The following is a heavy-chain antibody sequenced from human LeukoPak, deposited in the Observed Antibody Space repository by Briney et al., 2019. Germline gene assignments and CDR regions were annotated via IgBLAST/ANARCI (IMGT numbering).Heavy chain of an antibody. J-gene: IGHJ6*03. D-gene: IGHD2-2*01. CDR2: FDPEDGET. Sequence: GASVKVSCKVSGYTLTELSMHWVRQAPGKGLEWMGGFDPEDGETIYAQKFQGRVTMTEDTSTDTAYMELSSLRSEDTAVYYCARESGVFVVVPAAMENYYYYMDVWGKGTTVTVSS. CDR1: GYTLTELS. CDR3: ARESGVFVVVPAAMENYYYYMDV. V-gene: IGHV1-24*01.